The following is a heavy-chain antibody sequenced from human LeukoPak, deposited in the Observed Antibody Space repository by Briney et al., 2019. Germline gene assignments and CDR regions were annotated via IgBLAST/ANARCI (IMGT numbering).Heavy chain of an antibody. D-gene: IGHD5-24*01. CDR3: ARDGVEMATMNY. CDR2: INPSGGST. CDR1: GYTFTSYY. J-gene: IGHJ4*02. V-gene: IGHV1-46*01. Sequence: ASVKVSCKASGYTFTSYYMHWVRQAPGQGLEWMGIINPSGGSTSYAQKFQGRVTMTRYMSTSTVYMELSSLRSEDTAVYYCARDGVEMATMNYWGRGTLVTVSS.